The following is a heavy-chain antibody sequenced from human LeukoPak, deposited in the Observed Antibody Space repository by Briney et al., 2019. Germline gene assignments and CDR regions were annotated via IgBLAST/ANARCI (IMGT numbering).Heavy chain of an antibody. CDR1: NYTFSSLGSGISFISFA. CDR3: ARDCTAYGDYEGAFDI. Sequence: ASVKVSCKASNYTFSSLGSGISFISFAISWVRQAPGQGLEWMGWISAYNGNTNYAQKLQGRVTMTTDPSTSTAYMELRSLRSDDTAVYYCARDCTAYGDYEGAFDIWGQGTMVSVAT. D-gene: IGHD4-17*01. CDR2: ISAYNGNT. V-gene: IGHV1-18*01. J-gene: IGHJ3*02.